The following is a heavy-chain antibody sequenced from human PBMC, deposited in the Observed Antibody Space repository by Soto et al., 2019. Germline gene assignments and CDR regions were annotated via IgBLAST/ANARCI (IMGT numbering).Heavy chain of an antibody. Sequence: GGSLRLSCAASGFTFISYAMTWVRQAPGKGLEWVSSIRGSGGTTYYADSVRGRFTISRDNSIDTLYLHLNSLGAEDTAVYYCAMCLAGPGTCYFDFSGQGTLLTVSS. CDR2: IRGSGGTT. CDR3: AMCLAGPGTCYFDF. D-gene: IGHD6-13*01. V-gene: IGHV3-23*01. CDR1: GFTFISYA. J-gene: IGHJ4*02.